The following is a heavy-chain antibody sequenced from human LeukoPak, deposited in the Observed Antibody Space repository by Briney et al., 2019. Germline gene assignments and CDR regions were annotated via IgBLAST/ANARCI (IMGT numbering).Heavy chain of an antibody. Sequence: SETLSLTCAVSGYSISVGYYWGWIRPPPGKGLEWIGSIYHSGSTYYNPSLKSRVTISVDTSKNQFSLKLSSVTAADTAVYYCARLRTMIGVGYWGQGTLVSISS. V-gene: IGHV4-38-2*01. J-gene: IGHJ4*02. CDR1: GYSISVGYY. CDR2: IYHSGST. CDR3: ARLRTMIGVGY. D-gene: IGHD3-22*01.